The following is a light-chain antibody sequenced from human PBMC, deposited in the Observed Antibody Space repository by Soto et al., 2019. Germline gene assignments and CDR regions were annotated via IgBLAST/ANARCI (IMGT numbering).Light chain of an antibody. Sequence: EIVLTQSPATLSLSPGERATLSCRASQSVSSYLAWYQQKPGQAPMLLIYGASTRATGIPARFSGSGSGTEFTLTISSLQSEDFAVYYCQQYNNWPLTFGGGTKVDIK. CDR3: QQYNNWPLT. CDR1: QSVSSY. CDR2: GAS. J-gene: IGKJ4*01. V-gene: IGKV3-15*01.